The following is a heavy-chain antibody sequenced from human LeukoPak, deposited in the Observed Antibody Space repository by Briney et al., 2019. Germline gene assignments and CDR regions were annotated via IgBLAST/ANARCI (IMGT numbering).Heavy chain of an antibody. CDR2: ISRGGATT. J-gene: IGHJ4*02. Sequence: GGSLRLSCAASGFTFSSYSMSWVRQAPGKGLEWIADISRGGATTFYADSVKGRFTISRDNSNNTLYLQLSSLRAEDTTVYYCAKSTGYSTTGRDFDSWGRGTLVTVSS. CDR3: AKSTGYSTTGRDFDS. CDR1: GFTFSSYS. D-gene: IGHD6-13*01. V-gene: IGHV3-23*01.